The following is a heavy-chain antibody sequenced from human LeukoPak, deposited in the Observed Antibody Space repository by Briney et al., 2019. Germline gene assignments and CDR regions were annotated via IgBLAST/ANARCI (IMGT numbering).Heavy chain of an antibody. V-gene: IGHV3-23*01. Sequence: PWGALRPSFAAPGFTLSNNPLSLVRQAPGKGLEWVSILGGSGSTTHYADSVKGRFTISRDNSKNMLYLQMNSLRAEDTAVYYCAKERATTTAFDIWGQGTMVTVSS. D-gene: IGHD4-11*01. CDR1: GFTLSNNP. CDR2: LGGSGSTT. J-gene: IGHJ3*02. CDR3: AKERATTTAFDI.